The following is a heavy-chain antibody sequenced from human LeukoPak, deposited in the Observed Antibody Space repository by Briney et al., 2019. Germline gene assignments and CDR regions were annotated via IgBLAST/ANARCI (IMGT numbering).Heavy chain of an antibody. J-gene: IGHJ5*02. V-gene: IGHV1-3*01. CDR3: AVGRLRFLEWLNNWFDP. CDR1: GYTFTTYA. D-gene: IGHD3-3*01. Sequence: ASVKVSCKASGYTFTTYAMHWVRQAPGQRLEWMGWINGGNGNTKYSQKFQDRVTITTDESTSTAYMELSSLRSEDTAVYYCAVGRLRFLEWLNNWFDPWGQGTLVTVSS. CDR2: INGGNGNT.